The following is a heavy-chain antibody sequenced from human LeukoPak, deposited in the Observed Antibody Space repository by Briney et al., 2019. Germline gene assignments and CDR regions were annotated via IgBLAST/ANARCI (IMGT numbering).Heavy chain of an antibody. CDR1: GFSFSTYA. V-gene: IGHV3-64*01. Sequence: GGSLRLSCEASGFSFSTYAMHWVRQSPGRGLEYVSAINNNGAFTFYGNSVNGRFTISRDNSKNTLYLQMGSLTIEDMAEYYCAKDLLEENFDPWGQGTLVTVSS. D-gene: IGHD3-3*01. CDR3: AKDLLEENFDP. CDR2: INNNGAFT. J-gene: IGHJ5*02.